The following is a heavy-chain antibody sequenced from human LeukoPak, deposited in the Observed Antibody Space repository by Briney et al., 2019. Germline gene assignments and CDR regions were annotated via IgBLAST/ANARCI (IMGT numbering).Heavy chain of an antibody. J-gene: IGHJ4*02. Sequence: SETLSLTCTVSGYSISSGYYWGLIRQPPGKGLEWIGSIYLSGSTYYHPSLKSRVTISVDTSKHQFSLKLSSVTAADTAVYYCASKDFWSGGGYWGQGTLVTVSS. D-gene: IGHD3-3*01. CDR1: GYSISSGYY. V-gene: IGHV4-38-2*02. CDR3: ASKDFWSGGGY. CDR2: IYLSGST.